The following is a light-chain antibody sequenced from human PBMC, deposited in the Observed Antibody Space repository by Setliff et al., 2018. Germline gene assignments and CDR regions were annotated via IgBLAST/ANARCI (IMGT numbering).Light chain of an antibody. Sequence: SALTQPRSVSGSPGQSVTISCTGTSSDVGAYNYVSWYQQHPGKVPKLMIYDVRKRPSGVPDRFSGSKSGNTASLTISGLQAEDEADYYCCSYTGFSDVFGSGTKVTVL. CDR2: DVR. CDR3: CSYTGFSDV. J-gene: IGLJ1*01. CDR1: SSDVGAYNY. V-gene: IGLV2-11*01.